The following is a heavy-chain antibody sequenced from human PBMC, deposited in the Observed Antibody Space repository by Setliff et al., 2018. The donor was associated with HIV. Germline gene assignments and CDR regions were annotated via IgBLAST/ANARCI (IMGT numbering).Heavy chain of an antibody. Sequence: GASVKVSCKSSGYTFTDYFMHWVRQAPGQGLEWMGWISPDNANTRISQKFRGSVTMTRDRSINTAYMELRSLRSDDTAVYYCARDLGVDTAMVTLYYYYSYYMDVRGKGTTVTVSS. D-gene: IGHD5-18*01. CDR3: ARDLGVDTAMVTLYYYYSYYMDV. CDR1: GYTFTDYF. V-gene: IGHV1-2*02. CDR2: ISPDNANT. J-gene: IGHJ6*03.